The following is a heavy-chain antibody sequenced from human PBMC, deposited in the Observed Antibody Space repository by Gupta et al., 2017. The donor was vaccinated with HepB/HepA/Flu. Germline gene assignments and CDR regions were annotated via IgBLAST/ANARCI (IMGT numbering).Heavy chain of an antibody. J-gene: IGHJ6*03. CDR1: GGTFSSYA. V-gene: IGHV1-69*06. Sequence: QVQLVQSGAEAKKPGSSVEVSFKASGGTFSSYAISWVRQAPGQGLEWMGGIIPIFGTANYAQKFQGRVTITADKSTSTAYMELSSLRSEDTAVYYCARGVTRYYYYYMDVWGKGTTVTVSS. D-gene: IGHD5-18*01. CDR2: IIPIFGTA. CDR3: ARGVTRYYYYYMDV.